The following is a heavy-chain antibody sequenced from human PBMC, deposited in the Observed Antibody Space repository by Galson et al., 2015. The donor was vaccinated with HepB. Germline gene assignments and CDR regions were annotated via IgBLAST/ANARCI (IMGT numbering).Heavy chain of an antibody. CDR3: TTDVYYSTYWSWLDP. D-gene: IGHD2-8*02. J-gene: IGHJ5*02. V-gene: IGHV3-15*01. CDR1: GFPFNNAW. CDR2: IKRKTDGETT. Sequence: SLRLSCAASGFPFNNAWMTWVRQAPGMGLEWVGRIKRKTDGETTDYAAPVKGRFTISRDDSKNRRYLQMHSLKTEDTAVYYCTTDVYYSTYWSWLDPWGQGTLVTVSS.